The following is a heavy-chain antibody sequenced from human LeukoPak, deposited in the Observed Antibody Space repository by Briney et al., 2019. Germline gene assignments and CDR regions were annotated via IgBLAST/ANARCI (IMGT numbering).Heavy chain of an antibody. CDR1: GYTFTSYG. CDR2: ISAYNGNT. J-gene: IGHJ4*02. CDR3: ARSPITIFGVVLRYYFDY. V-gene: IGHV1-18*01. Sequence: AASVKASCKASGYTFTSYGISWVRQAPGQGLEWMGWISAYNGNTNYAQKLQGRVTMTRDTSISTAYMELSRLRSDDTAVYYCARSPITIFGVVLRYYFDYWGQGTLVTVSS. D-gene: IGHD3-3*01.